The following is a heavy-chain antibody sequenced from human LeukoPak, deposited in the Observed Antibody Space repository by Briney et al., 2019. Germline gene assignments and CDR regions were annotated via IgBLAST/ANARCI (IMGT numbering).Heavy chain of an antibody. CDR2: ISGDGSIT. CDR3: AKDNWVATRGHYGFDY. D-gene: IGHD5-12*01. CDR1: GFTFDDYA. V-gene: IGHV3-43*02. J-gene: IGHJ4*02. Sequence: PGGSLRLSCAASGFTFDDYAMHWVRQPPGKGLECVSLISGDGSITYYADSVKGRFTISRDNSKNSLYLQMNSLRTEGTALYYCAKDNWVATRGHYGFDYWGQGTLVTVSS.